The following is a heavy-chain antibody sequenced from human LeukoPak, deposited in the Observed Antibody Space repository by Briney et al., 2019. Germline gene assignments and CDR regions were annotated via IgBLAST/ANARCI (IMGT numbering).Heavy chain of an antibody. CDR1: GFTFSSYG. V-gene: IGHV3-30*18. J-gene: IGHJ4*02. CDR2: ISYDGSNK. Sequence: GGSLRLSCAASGFTFSSYGMHWVRQAPGKGLEWVAVISYDGSNKYYADSVKGRFTISRDNSKNTLYLQMNSLRAEDTAVYYCAKVPLKLSIVVVTAIDYWGQGTLVTVSS. D-gene: IGHD2-21*02. CDR3: AKVPLKLSIVVVTAIDY.